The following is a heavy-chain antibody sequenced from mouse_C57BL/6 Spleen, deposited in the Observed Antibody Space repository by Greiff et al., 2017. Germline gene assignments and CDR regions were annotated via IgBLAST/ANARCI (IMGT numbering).Heavy chain of an antibody. Sequence: EVKLMESGPGLVKPSQSLSLTCSVTGYSITSGYYWNWIRQFPGNKLEWMGYISYDGSNNYNPSLKNRISITRDTSKNQFFLKLNSVTTEDTATYYCARDTKVPLYFDYWGQGTTLTVSS. D-gene: IGHD2-2*01. CDR1: GYSITSGYY. J-gene: IGHJ2*01. CDR2: ISYDGSN. V-gene: IGHV3-6*01. CDR3: ARDTKVPLYFDY.